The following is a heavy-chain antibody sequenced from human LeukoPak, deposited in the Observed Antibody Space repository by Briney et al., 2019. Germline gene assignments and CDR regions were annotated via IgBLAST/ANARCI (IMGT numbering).Heavy chain of an antibody. Sequence: GRSLRLSCAASGFTFSSYAMHWVRQAPGKGLEWVAVISYDGSNKYYADSVKGRFTISRDNSKNTLYLQMNSLRAEDTAVYYCAKDISSNHILGHDHWGQGTLVTVSS. CDR3: AKDISSNHILGHDH. J-gene: IGHJ4*02. CDR2: ISYDGSNK. CDR1: GFTFSSYA. D-gene: IGHD2-2*01. V-gene: IGHV3-30-3*01.